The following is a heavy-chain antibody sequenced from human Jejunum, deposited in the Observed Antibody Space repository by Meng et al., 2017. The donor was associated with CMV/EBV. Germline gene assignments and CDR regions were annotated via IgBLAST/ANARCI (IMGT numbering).Heavy chain of an antibody. Sequence: QLQLVQSGAAVKKPGASMKVSCKASGDTFTSYYIHWVRQAPGQGLEWMGKINPSGVSTSYAQKFQGRVTMTRDTSTSAVYMELSSLKSEDTAVYYCTRGGGGSGGRFDYWGQGTLVTVSS. CDR2: INPSGVST. CDR3: TRGGGGSGGRFDY. CDR1: GDTFTSYY. D-gene: IGHD6-19*01. V-gene: IGHV1-46*03. J-gene: IGHJ4*02.